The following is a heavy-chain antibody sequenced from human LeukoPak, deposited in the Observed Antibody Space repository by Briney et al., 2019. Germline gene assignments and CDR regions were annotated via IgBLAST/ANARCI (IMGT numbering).Heavy chain of an antibody. CDR3: ARQKSVVVVAAPNYGYGMDV. CDR2: ISSSGSTI. CDR1: GFTFSSYE. Sequence: PGGSLRLSCAASGFTFSSYEMNWVRQAPGKGLEWVSYISSSGSTIYYADSVEGRFTISRDNAKNSLYLQMNSLRAEDTAVYYCARQKSVVVVAAPNYGYGMDVWGQGTTVTVSS. V-gene: IGHV3-48*03. D-gene: IGHD2-15*01. J-gene: IGHJ6*02.